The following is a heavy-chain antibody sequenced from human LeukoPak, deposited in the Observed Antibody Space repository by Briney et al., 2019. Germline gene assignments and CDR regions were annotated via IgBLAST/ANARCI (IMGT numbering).Heavy chain of an antibody. Sequence: PGGSLRLSCAASGFTFSGYSMNWVRQAPGKGLEWVSSISSSSSSIYYADSVKGRFTISRDSAKKSLYLQMNSLRAEDTAVYYCARALMTTVTEYYFDYWGQGTLVTVSS. CDR2: ISSSSSSI. V-gene: IGHV3-21*01. D-gene: IGHD4-17*01. J-gene: IGHJ4*02. CDR1: GFTFSGYS. CDR3: ARALMTTVTEYYFDY.